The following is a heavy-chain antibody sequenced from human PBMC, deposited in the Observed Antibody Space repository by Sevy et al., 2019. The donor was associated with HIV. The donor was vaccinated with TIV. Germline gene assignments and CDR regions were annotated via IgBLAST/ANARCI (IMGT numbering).Heavy chain of an antibody. CDR1: GGSFSGYY. CDR2: INHSGST. D-gene: IGHD2-15*01. V-gene: IGHV4-34*01. Sequence: LETLSLTCAVYGGSFSGYYWSWIRQPPGKGLEWIGEINHSGSTNYNPSLKSRVTISVDTSKNQFSLKLSSVTAADTAVYYCARGPPARLGYCSGGSCSLPGRGRFDPWGQGTLVTVSS. J-gene: IGHJ5*02. CDR3: ARGPPARLGYCSGGSCSLPGRGRFDP.